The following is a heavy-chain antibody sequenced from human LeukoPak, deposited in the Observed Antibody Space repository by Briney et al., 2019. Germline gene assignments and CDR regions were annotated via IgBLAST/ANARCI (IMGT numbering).Heavy chain of an antibody. CDR1: GFTFDDYA. D-gene: IGHD2/OR15-2a*01. V-gene: IGHV3-43*02. J-gene: IGHJ4*02. CDR2: IRGDGTST. Sequence: GGSLRLSCAASGFTFDDYAMHWVRQAPGKGLEWGSLIRGDGTSTYYGDSVKGRFAFSRDNSKKTVSLQINSLGPDDTAVYYCAREANTAFDYWGQGTLVTVSS. CDR3: AREANTAFDY.